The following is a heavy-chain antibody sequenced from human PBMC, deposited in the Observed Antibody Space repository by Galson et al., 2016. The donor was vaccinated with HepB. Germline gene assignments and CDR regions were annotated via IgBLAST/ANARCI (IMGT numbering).Heavy chain of an antibody. Sequence: SLRLSCAASGFTLINYAMHWVRQAPGKGLEYVSTISTNGGYTNYADSVKGRFTISRDNSKNTLYLQMSSLRPEDTAVCYCVKGGYYDRKGFDYWGQGTLVTVSS. J-gene: IGHJ4*02. D-gene: IGHD3-22*01. V-gene: IGHV3-64D*06. CDR1: GFTLINYA. CDR3: VKGGYYDRKGFDY. CDR2: ISTNGGYT.